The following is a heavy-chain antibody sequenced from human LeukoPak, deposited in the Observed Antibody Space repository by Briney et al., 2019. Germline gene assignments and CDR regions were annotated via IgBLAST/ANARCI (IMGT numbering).Heavy chain of an antibody. CDR2: IRYDGSNK. J-gene: IGHJ6*02. D-gene: IGHD3-16*01. CDR3: ARGGLGLYGMDV. CDR1: GFTSSSYG. Sequence: GGSLRLPCAASGFTSSSYGMHWVRQAPGKGLEWVAVIRYDGSNKYYADSVKGRITISRDNSKNTLYLQMNSLRAEDTAAYYCARGGLGLYGMDVWGQGTTVTVSS. V-gene: IGHV3-33*01.